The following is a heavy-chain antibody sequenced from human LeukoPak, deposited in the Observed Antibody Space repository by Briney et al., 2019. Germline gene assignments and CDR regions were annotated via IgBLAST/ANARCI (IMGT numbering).Heavy chain of an antibody. J-gene: IGHJ4*02. CDR2: IWYDGSNK. Sequence: PGGSLRLSCAASGFTFSSYGMHWVRQAPGKGLEWVAVIWYDGSNKYYADSVKGRFTISRDNSKNTLYLQVNSLRAEDTAVYYCAKAEPENWGQGTLVTVSS. V-gene: IGHV3-33*06. CDR1: GFTFSSYG. CDR3: AKAEPEN.